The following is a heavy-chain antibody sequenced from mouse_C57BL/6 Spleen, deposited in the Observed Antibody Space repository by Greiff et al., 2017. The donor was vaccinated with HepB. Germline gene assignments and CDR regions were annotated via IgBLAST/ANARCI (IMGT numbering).Heavy chain of an antibody. CDR1: GYTFTGYW. J-gene: IGHJ4*01. CDR3: AIGITTGDYAMDY. D-gene: IGHD2-4*01. Sequence: VQLQQPGAELVKPGASVKVSCKASGYTFTGYWMHWVKQRPGKGLEWIGRIHPSDSDTNYNQKFKGKATLTVDKSSSTAYMQLSSLTSEDSAVYYCAIGITTGDYAMDYWGQGTSVTVSS. V-gene: IGHV1-74*01. CDR2: IHPSDSDT.